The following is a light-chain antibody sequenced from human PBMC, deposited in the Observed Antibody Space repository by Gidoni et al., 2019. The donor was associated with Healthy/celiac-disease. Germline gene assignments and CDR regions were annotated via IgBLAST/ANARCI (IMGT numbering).Light chain of an antibody. J-gene: IGLJ3*02. CDR1: SSNIGNNY. CDR3: GTWDSSLSAWV. Sequence: QSVLTQPPSVSAAPVQKVTISCSGSSSNIGNNYVSWYQQLPGTAPKLLIYDNKKRPSGIPDRFSGSKSGTSATLGITGLQTGDEADYYCGTWDSSLSAWVFGGGTKLTVL. CDR2: DNK. V-gene: IGLV1-51*01.